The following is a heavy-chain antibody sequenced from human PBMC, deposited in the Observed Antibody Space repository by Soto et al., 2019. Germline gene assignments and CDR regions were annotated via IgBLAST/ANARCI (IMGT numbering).Heavy chain of an antibody. J-gene: IGHJ4*02. D-gene: IGHD3-10*02. CDR1: GFTFSSDW. Sequence: EVQLVESGGGLVQPGGSLRLSCAASGFTFSSDWMHWVRQAAGKGLVWVSRINMDGSGTNYADSVKGRFTISRDNAKNTLYLQMNSLRAEDTAVYYCARGPRGMYGNDFWGQGALVTVSS. CDR3: ARGPRGMYGNDF. CDR2: INMDGSGT. V-gene: IGHV3-74*01.